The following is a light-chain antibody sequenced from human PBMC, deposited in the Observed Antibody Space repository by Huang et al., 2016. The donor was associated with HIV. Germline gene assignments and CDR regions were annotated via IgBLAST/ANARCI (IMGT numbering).Light chain of an antibody. CDR1: QSLLHSNGYNY. V-gene: IGKV2-28*01. CDR2: LVS. J-gene: IGKJ2*01. Sequence: DIVMTQSPLSLPVTPGEPASISCRSSQSLLHSNGYNYLDWYLQKPGQSPQLLIYLVSNRASGVLDRFSGRGSGTDFTLKISRVEAEDVGVYYCMQSLQTPYTFGQGTKLEIK. CDR3: MQSLQTPYT.